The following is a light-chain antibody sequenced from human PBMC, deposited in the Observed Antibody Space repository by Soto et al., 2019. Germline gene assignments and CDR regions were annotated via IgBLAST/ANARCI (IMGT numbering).Light chain of an antibody. Sequence: IQLTQSPSSLSASVGDSVTITCRASQGISSYLAWYQQKPGKAPKLLIYAASTLQSGVPSRFSGSGSGTDFTLTISSLQPEDFATYYCQQLNSYLPLTFGGGTKVDIK. CDR1: QGISSY. CDR3: QQLNSYLPLT. V-gene: IGKV1-9*01. CDR2: AAS. J-gene: IGKJ4*01.